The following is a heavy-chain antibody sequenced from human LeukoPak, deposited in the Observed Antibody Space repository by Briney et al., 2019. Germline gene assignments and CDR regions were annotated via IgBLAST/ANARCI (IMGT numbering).Heavy chain of an antibody. CDR2: ISIRVGSS. D-gene: IGHD3-3*01. CDR3: ARDYDFWSGYYFDY. CDR1: GFTFSSYA. Sequence: GGSLRLSCAASGFTFSSYAMSWVRQAPGKGLEWVSTISIRVGSSYYADSVKGRFTISRDNAKNSLYLQMNSLRAEDTAVYYCARDYDFWSGYYFDYWGQGTLVTVSS. V-gene: IGHV3-23*01. J-gene: IGHJ4*02.